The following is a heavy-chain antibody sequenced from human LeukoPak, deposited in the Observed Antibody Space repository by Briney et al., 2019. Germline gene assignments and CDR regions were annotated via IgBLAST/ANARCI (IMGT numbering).Heavy chain of an antibody. J-gene: IGHJ4*02. CDR3: ARSSGSYYYFDY. CDR2: IIDSGNI. D-gene: IGHD1-26*01. CDR1: GGSFSGYW. V-gene: IGHV4-4*07. Sequence: SETLSLTCTVSGGSFSGYWWSWIRQPAGKALEWIGRIIDSGNIIYNPSLKSRVTMSLDSSKNQISLTLRSVTAADTAMYYCARSSGSYYYFDYWGQGTLVTVSS.